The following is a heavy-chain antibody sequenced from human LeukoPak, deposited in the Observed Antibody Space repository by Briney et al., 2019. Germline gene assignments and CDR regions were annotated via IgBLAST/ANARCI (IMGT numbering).Heavy chain of an antibody. CDR2: IYYSGST. CDR3: ASTPTTVTTPRFDY. D-gene: IGHD4-17*01. V-gene: IGHV4-59*12. CDR1: GGSISSYY. Sequence: EPSETLSLTCTVSGGSISSYYWSWIRQPPGKGLEWIGYIYYSGSTNYNPSLKSRVTISVDTSKNQFSLKLSSVTAADTAVYYCASTPTTVTTPRFDYWGQGTLVTVSS. J-gene: IGHJ4*02.